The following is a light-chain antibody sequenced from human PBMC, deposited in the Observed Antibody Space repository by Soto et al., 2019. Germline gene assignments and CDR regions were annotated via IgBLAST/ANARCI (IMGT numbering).Light chain of an antibody. CDR2: ATS. CDR1: QGIAPY. CDR3: QKYNSAPLT. V-gene: IGKV1-27*01. J-gene: IGKJ4*01. Sequence: DVQMTQSPSSLSAFVGDRGTITCRASQGIAPYLAWFQQKPGKVPKLLIYATSTLQSGVPSRFSGSGSGTDFTLTINSLQPEDGGTYYCQKYNSAPLTFGGGTKVEIK.